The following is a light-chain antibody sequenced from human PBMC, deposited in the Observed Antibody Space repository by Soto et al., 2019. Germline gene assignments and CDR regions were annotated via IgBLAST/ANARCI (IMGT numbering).Light chain of an antibody. CDR1: QDIAIY. CDR3: QLLRWYRST. CDR2: AAS. V-gene: IGKV1-9*01. J-gene: IGKJ4*01. Sequence: QLTHSPSSLSASVGDRVTITCXASQDIAIYLGWYQQRPGEAPKLLVYAASTLYGGVPSRFSGSGSGTDFALTITSLQAEDFATYYCQLLRWYRSTFGGGTKVDI.